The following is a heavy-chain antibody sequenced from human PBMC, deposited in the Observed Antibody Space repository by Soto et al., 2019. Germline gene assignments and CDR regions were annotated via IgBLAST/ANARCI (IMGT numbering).Heavy chain of an antibody. CDR3: ARADAGGSSSNHHDY. Sequence: PSETLSLTCAVSGVSISSYYWSWIRQPPGKGLEWIGYVFYNEIINYSPSLKGRVTMSMEMSTNHFSLELRSVTAADTAVYFCARADAGGSSSNHHDYWGPGALVTVSS. D-gene: IGHD6-6*01. J-gene: IGHJ4*02. V-gene: IGHV4-59*01. CDR2: VFYNEII. CDR1: GVSISSYY.